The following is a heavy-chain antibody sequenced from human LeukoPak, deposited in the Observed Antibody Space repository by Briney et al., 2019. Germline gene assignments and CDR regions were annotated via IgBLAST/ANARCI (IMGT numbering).Heavy chain of an antibody. D-gene: IGHD6-19*01. CDR3: ATGSGWYSPDY. CDR1: GFTFTNSP. V-gene: IGHV1-58*02. J-gene: IGHJ4*02. CDR2: IVVGSGNT. Sequence: ASVKVSCKASGFTFTNSPMQWVRQARGQRLEWIGWIVVGSGNTNYAQKFQERVTITRDMSTNTAYMELSSLRSEDTAVYYCATGSGWYSPDYWGQGTLVTVSS.